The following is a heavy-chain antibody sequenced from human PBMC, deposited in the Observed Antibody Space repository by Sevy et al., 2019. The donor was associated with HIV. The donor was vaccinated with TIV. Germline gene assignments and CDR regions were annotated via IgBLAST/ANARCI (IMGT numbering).Heavy chain of an antibody. D-gene: IGHD7-27*01. J-gene: IGHJ4*02. CDR3: AKDPLISLGADLFDS. CDR1: GFTFSSYG. Sequence: GGSLRLSCATSGFTFSSYGMHWVRQAPGKGLQWVSLINYDGSDKKYGDSVKGRFTISRDNSKNTLYLQMNSLRAEDTGVYYCAKDPLISLGADLFDSWGQGTLVTVSS. CDR2: INYDGSDK. V-gene: IGHV3-30*02.